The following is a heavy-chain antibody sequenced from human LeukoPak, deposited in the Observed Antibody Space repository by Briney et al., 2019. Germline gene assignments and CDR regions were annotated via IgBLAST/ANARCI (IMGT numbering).Heavy chain of an antibody. D-gene: IGHD1-1*01. CDR2: ISYDGSNK. Sequence: LPGGSLRLSCAASGFTFSSYAMHWVRQAPGKGLEWVAVISYDGSNKYYADSVKGRFTISRDNAKNSLYLQMNSLRDEDTAVYYCARDCRLNCARQPGFDSWGQGTLVTVSS. CDR3: ARDCRLNCARQPGFDS. J-gene: IGHJ5*01. V-gene: IGHV3-30-3*01. CDR1: GFTFSSYA.